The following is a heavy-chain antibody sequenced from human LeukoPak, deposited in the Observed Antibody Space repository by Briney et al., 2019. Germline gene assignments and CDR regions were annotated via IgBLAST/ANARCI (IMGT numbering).Heavy chain of an antibody. J-gene: IGHJ4*02. CDR1: GGSFSGYY. V-gene: IGHV4-34*01. CDR3: ARNDADTRGTGVLGYFDY. Sequence: SETLSLTCAVYGGSFSGYYWSWIRQPPGKGLEWRGGINHSGSTNYNPSLKSRVTISGDTSKNQFSLKLSSVTAADTAVYYCARNDADTRGTGVLGYFDYWGQGTLVTVSS. CDR2: INHSGST. D-gene: IGHD3-3*01.